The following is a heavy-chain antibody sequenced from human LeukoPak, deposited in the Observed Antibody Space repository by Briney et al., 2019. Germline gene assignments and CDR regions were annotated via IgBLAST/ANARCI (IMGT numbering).Heavy chain of an antibody. CDR1: GGSISSYY. Sequence: SETLSLTCTVSGGSISSYYWSWIRQPAGRGLEWIVRIYTSGSTNYNPSLKSRVTMSLDTSKNQFSLKLSSVTAADTAVYYCAASGSFNFDYWGQGTLVTVSS. J-gene: IGHJ4*02. CDR3: AASGSFNFDY. D-gene: IGHD1-26*01. V-gene: IGHV4-4*07. CDR2: IYTSGST.